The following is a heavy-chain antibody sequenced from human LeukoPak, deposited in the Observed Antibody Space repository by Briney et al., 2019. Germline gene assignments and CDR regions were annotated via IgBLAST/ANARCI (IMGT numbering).Heavy chain of an antibody. Sequence: ASVKVSCKASGYTFTSYDINWVRQATGQGLEWMGWMNPNSGNTGYAQKFQGRVTMTRNTSISTAYMELSSLRSEDTAVYYCARGNMVRGPRAFDYWGQGTLVTVSS. CDR3: ARGNMVRGPRAFDY. CDR1: GYTFTSYD. D-gene: IGHD3-10*01. V-gene: IGHV1-8*01. J-gene: IGHJ4*02. CDR2: MNPNSGNT.